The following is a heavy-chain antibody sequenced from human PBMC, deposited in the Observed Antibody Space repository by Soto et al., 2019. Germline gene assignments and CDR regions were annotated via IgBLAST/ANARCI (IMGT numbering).Heavy chain of an antibody. CDR2: SHHGGGT. Sequence: SETLSLTCTVSASSITDASYWGWIRQPPGKGLEWIGSSHHGGGTYYNPSLKSRVTLSVDTSKNQLSLKLTSVAAADAAVYYCARVLSLGSTWYFDYWGQGTQVTVSS. CDR1: ASSITDASY. V-gene: IGHV4-38-2*02. CDR3: ARVLSLGSTWYFDY. D-gene: IGHD6-13*01. J-gene: IGHJ4*02.